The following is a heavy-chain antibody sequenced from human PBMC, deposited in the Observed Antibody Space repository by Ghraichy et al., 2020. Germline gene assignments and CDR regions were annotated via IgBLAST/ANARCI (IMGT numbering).Heavy chain of an antibody. CDR1: GFTFSDYY. CDR3: VRVHSGSWPQAFDI. D-gene: IGHD2-15*01. CDR2: ISGSGITR. J-gene: IGHJ3*02. V-gene: IGHV3-11*01. Sequence: GGPLRLSCAASGFTFSDYYMTWIRQAPGKGLEGFSYISGSGITREYADSLKARFTISRDNAKTSMYLQMDSLRVEDTAVYYCVRVHSGSWPQAFDIRGQGTMVTVSS.